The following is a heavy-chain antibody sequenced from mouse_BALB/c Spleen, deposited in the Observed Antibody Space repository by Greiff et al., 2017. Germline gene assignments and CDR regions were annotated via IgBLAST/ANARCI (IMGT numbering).Heavy chain of an antibody. CDR1: GYSFTSYW. J-gene: IGHJ2*01. Sequence: VQLQQPGAELVRPGASVKLSCKASGYSFTSYWMNWVKQRPGQGLEWIGMIHPSDSDTRLNQKFKDKATLTVDKSSSTAYMQLSSPTSEDSAVYYCARSTPFDYWGQGTTLTVSS. V-gene: IGHV1-74*01. CDR2: IHPSDSDT. CDR3: ARSTPFDY.